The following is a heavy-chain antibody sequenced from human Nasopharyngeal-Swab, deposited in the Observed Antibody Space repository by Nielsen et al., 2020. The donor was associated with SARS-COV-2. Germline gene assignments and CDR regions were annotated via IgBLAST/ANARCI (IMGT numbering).Heavy chain of an antibody. J-gene: IGHJ4*02. CDR1: GLSFSSYA. V-gene: IGHV3-30-3*01. CDR2: ISYDGSNK. D-gene: IGHD3-22*01. Sequence: SCAGSGLSFSSYAMHWVRQAPGKGLEWVAVISYDGSNKYYADSVKGRFTISRDNSKNTLYLQMNSLRAEDTAVYYCARDKSDSSNYWGQGTLVTVSS. CDR3: ARDKSDSSNY.